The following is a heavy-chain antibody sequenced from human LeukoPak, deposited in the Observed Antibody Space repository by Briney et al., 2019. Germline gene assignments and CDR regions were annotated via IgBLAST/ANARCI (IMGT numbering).Heavy chain of an antibody. Sequence: PSETLSLTCTVSGGSISSSSYYWGWIRQPPGKGLERIGSIYYSGSTYYNPSLKSRVTISVDTSKNQFSLKLSSVTAADTAVYYCARANPRLEWLRFLEWDTGPMDVWGKGTTVTVSS. V-gene: IGHV4-39*01. D-gene: IGHD3-3*01. J-gene: IGHJ6*03. CDR2: IYYSGST. CDR1: GGSISSSSYY. CDR3: ARANPRLEWLRFLEWDTGPMDV.